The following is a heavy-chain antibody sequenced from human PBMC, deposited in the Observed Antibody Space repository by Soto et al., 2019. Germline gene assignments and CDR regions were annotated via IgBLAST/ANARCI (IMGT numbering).Heavy chain of an antibody. CDR3: ARDQVPGLDAFDI. V-gene: IGHV3-21*01. CDR1: GFTFSSYS. Sequence: VGSLRLSCAASGFTFSSYSMNWVRQAPGKGLEWVSSISRSAGNTYYADSVKGRFTISRDNAKNSMYLQMNSLRAEDTAVYYCARDQVPGLDAFDIWGQGTMVT. J-gene: IGHJ3*02. CDR2: ISRSAGNT.